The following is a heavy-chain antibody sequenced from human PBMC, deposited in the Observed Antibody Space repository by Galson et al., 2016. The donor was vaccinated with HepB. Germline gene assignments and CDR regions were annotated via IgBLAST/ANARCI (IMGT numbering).Heavy chain of an antibody. CDR3: ARALISRSETFDS. Sequence: TLSLTCTVSGDSIRSSDSYWSWIRQLPGKGLEWIGHIYYSGSTYYNPSLKSRFTFSLDTSKSQFSLQLNSVTAADTAVHYCARALISRSETFDSWGQGTLVTVAS. J-gene: IGHJ4*02. CDR2: IYYSGST. D-gene: IGHD6-6*01. CDR1: GDSIRSSDSY. V-gene: IGHV4-31*03.